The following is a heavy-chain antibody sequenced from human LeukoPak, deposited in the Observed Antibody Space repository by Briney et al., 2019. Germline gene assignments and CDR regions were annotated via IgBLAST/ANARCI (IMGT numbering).Heavy chain of an antibody. CDR2: IKQDGSEK. Sequence: AGGSLRLSCAASGFTFSSYWMSWVRQAPGKGLEWVANIKQDGSEKYYVDSVKGRFTISRDNAKNSLYLQMNSLRAEDTAVYYCARIRSGSYGSRRYYCYYGMDVWGQGTTVTVSS. D-gene: IGHD5-18*01. CDR1: GFTFSSYW. CDR3: ARIRSGSYGSRRYYCYYGMDV. J-gene: IGHJ6*02. V-gene: IGHV3-7*01.